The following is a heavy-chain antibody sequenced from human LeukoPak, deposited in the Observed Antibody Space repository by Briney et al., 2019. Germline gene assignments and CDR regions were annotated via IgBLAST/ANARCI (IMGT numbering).Heavy chain of an antibody. V-gene: IGHV1-69-2*01. CDR2: VDPEDGET. D-gene: IGHD3-9*01. J-gene: IGHJ4*02. Sequence: GASVKVSCKASGYTFTDYYMHWVQQAPGKGLEWMGRVDPEDGETIYAEKFQGRVTITADTSTDTAYMELSSLRSEDTAVYYCATVPVNLRYFDWPLGGQEPLATVPS. CDR3: ATVPVNLRYFDWPL. CDR1: GYTFTDYY.